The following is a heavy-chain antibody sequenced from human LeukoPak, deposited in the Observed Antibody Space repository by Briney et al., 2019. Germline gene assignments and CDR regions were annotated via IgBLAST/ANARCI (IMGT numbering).Heavy chain of an antibody. CDR2: IYSGGST. D-gene: IGHD2-2*01. CDR1: GFTVSSNY. V-gene: IGHV3-53*01. CDR3: ARGSSTSGLRSLGPFYYYYYYMDV. J-gene: IGHJ6*03. Sequence: GGSLRLSCAASGFTVSSNYMSWVRQAPGKGLEWVSVIYSGGSTYYADSVKGRFTISRDNSKNTLYLQMNSLRAEDTAVYYCARGSSTSGLRSLGPFYYYYYYMDVWGKGTTVTVSS.